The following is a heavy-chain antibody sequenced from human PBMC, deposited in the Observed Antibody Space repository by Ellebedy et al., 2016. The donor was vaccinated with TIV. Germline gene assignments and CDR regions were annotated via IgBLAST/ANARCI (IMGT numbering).Heavy chain of an antibody. V-gene: IGHV5-51*01. Sequence: GESLKISCKGSGYRFTNYWIGWVRQMPGKGLEWMGIIYPGNSDTRYSPSFRGQVTISADKSITTAYLQWSSLKASDTAIYYCARMYYHDNSGYTTYWYFDIWGRGTLVTVSS. CDR3: ARMYYHDNSGYTTYWYFDI. D-gene: IGHD3-22*01. CDR2: IYPGNSDT. CDR1: GYRFTNYW. J-gene: IGHJ2*01.